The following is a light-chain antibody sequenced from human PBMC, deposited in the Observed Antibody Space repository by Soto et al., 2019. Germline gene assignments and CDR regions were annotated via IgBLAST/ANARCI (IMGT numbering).Light chain of an antibody. Sequence: QSALTQPASVSGSPGQSITISCTGTSSDVGGYNYVSWYQQHPGKAPKLMIYEVSNRPSGVSNRFSGSKSGNTASLTISGLQAEDEADYYCISYTSSSTVCVFGGGTKVTVL. V-gene: IGLV2-14*01. CDR1: SSDVGGYNY. J-gene: IGLJ3*02. CDR3: ISYTSSSTVCV. CDR2: EVS.